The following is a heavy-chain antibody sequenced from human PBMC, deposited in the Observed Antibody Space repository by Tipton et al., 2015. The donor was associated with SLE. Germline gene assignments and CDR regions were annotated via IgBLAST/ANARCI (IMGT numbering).Heavy chain of an antibody. CDR3: AGYTSGWYNGPDY. Sequence: TLSLTCTVSGGSISSSSYYWGWIRQPPGKGLEWIGSIYYSGSTYYNPSLKSRVTIYVDTPKNQFSLKLSSGPAADTAVYYCAGYTSGWYNGPDYWGQGTLVTVSS. CDR1: GGSISSSSYY. V-gene: IGHV4-39*01. D-gene: IGHD6-19*01. CDR2: IYYSGST. J-gene: IGHJ4*02.